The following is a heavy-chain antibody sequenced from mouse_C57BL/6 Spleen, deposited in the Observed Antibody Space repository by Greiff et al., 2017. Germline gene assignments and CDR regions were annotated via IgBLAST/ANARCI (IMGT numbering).Heavy chain of an antibody. CDR1: GYTFTDYY. CDR3: AKVYGYDRYYYAMDY. Sequence: VQLQQSGPELVKPGASVKISCKASGYTFTDYYMNWVKQSHGKSLEWIGDINPNNGGTSYNQKFKGKATLTVDKSSSTAYMELRSLTSEDSAVYYCAKVYGYDRYYYAMDYWGQGTSVTVSS. CDR2: INPNNGGT. J-gene: IGHJ4*01. V-gene: IGHV1-26*01. D-gene: IGHD2-2*01.